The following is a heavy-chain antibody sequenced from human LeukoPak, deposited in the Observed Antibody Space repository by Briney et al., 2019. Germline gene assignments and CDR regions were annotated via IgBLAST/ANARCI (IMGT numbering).Heavy chain of an antibody. J-gene: IGHJ4*02. Sequence: GSSVKVSCKASGGIFSSYAISWVRQAPGQGLEWMGGIIPIFGTANYAQKFQGRVTITADKSTSTAYMELSSLRSEDTAVYYCARDPSRYSSGWYNDYWGQGTLVTVSS. V-gene: IGHV1-69*06. CDR2: IIPIFGTA. D-gene: IGHD6-19*01. CDR1: GGIFSSYA. CDR3: ARDPSRYSSGWYNDY.